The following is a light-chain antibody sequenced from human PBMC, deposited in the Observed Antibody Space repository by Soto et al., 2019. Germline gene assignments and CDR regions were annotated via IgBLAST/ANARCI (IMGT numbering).Light chain of an antibody. J-gene: IGLJ1*01. CDR3: SSYTTTNTVFV. CDR2: EVS. Sequence: QSALTQPASVSGSPGQSITISYTGTTSDVGASIYVSWYQQHPGTAPKLMIYEVSNRPSGVSNRFSGSKSGNRASLTISGLQAEDEVYYLCSSYTTTNTVFVFGCGTKVTV. V-gene: IGLV2-14*01. CDR1: TSDVGASIY.